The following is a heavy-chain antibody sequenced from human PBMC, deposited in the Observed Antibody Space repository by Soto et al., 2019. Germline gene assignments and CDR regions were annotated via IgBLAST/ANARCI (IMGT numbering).Heavy chain of an antibody. V-gene: IGHV1-8*01. Sequence: ASVKVSCKASGNTFTSYDMNWVGQATGHGLEWMGWINPNSGNIGHAQKFQGRVTMTRDTATRTAYMEVSRLRSDDTAVYYCARGRASGCYYLLDYWG. D-gene: IGHD3-10*01. CDR2: INPNSGNI. J-gene: IGHJ4*01. CDR3: ARGRASGCYYLLDY. CDR1: GNTFTSYD.